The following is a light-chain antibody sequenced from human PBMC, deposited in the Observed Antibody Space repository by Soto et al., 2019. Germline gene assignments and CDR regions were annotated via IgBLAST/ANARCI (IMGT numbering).Light chain of an antibody. Sequence: DFVMTQSPDSLAVSLGERATINCKSSQSVLSSSNNKNYLTWYQQKPGQPPKLLIYWASTRESGVPDRFSGSGSGTDFTLTISSLQAEDVAFCYCPQHYSAPPAFGGGTKVELK. CDR1: QSVLSSSNNKNY. J-gene: IGKJ4*01. V-gene: IGKV4-1*01. CDR3: PQHYSAPPA. CDR2: WAS.